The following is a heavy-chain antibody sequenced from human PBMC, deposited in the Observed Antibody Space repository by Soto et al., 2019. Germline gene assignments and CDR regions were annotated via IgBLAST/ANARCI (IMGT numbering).Heavy chain of an antibody. CDR2: INAATGNT. J-gene: IGHJ4*02. D-gene: IGHD3-10*01. CDR1: GYTFTDYA. V-gene: IGHV1-3*01. CDR3: ARGSGSHYAPFDN. Sequence: QVLLVQSGAEVKKPGASVKISCETSGYTFTDYAVDWVRQAPGQRLEWMGWINAATGNTRYSQKFQDRVTITRDTSANTAYMDLSSLGSEDTAVYYCARGSGSHYAPFDNWDQGTLVTVSS.